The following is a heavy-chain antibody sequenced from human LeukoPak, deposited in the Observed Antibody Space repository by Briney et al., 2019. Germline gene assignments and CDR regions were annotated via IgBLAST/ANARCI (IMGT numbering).Heavy chain of an antibody. CDR3: ARSGYGSRWYFFDH. D-gene: IGHD6-13*01. Sequence: GGSLRLSCAASGFTFSSYAMSWVRQAPGKGLEWVSAISGSGGSTYYADSVKGRFTISRDNSKNTLYLQMNSLRAEDTAVYYCARSGYGSRWYFFDHWGQGTLVTVSS. J-gene: IGHJ4*02. CDR1: GFTFSSYA. V-gene: IGHV3-23*01. CDR2: ISGSGGST.